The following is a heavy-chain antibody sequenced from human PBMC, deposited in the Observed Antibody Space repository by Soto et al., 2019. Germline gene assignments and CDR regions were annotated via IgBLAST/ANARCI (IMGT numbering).Heavy chain of an antibody. V-gene: IGHV3-23*01. CDR2: ISGSGGHT. D-gene: IGHD3-22*01. Sequence: RRLSCSASRFTFSNYVMSLVRQAPLKGLDWVSGISGSGGHTYYADSVKGRFTISRDNSKNTLYLQMNSLRAEDTAVYFCAKDGSYYDSPTESDSWGQGTLVTVSS. CDR3: AKDGSYYDSPTESDS. CDR1: RFTFSNYV. J-gene: IGHJ4*02.